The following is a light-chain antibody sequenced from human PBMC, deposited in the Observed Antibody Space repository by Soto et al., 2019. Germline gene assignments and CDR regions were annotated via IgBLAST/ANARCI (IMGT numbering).Light chain of an antibody. CDR2: AAS. CDR3: QQGNTWPWT. Sequence: EIALTQSPGTLSLSPGERATLSCRASQSVSNNYLAWYQQKPGQAPRLLIYAASDRATGIPGRFSGSGSGTDFTLIISSLEPEDFAFYYCQQGNTWPWTFGQGTKVDIK. CDR1: QSVSNNY. J-gene: IGKJ1*01. V-gene: IGKV3D-20*02.